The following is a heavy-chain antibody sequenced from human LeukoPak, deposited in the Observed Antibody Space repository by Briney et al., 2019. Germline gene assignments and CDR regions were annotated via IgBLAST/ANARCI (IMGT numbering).Heavy chain of an antibody. CDR1: GGSISPYY. CDR3: ARGANWGSPDY. J-gene: IGHJ4*02. V-gene: IGHV4-59*01. Sequence: PSETLSLTCSVSGGSISPYYWSWIRQPPGKGLEWIGYIYYSGTTNYNPSLKSRVTISVDTSKNQFSLKLSSVTAADTAVYYCARGANWGSPDYWGQGTLVTVSS. CDR2: IYYSGTT. D-gene: IGHD7-27*01.